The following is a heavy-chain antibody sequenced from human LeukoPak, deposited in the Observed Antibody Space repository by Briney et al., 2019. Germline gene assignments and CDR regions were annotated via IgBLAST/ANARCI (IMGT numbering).Heavy chain of an antibody. Sequence: ASVKVSCKASGYTFTSYDINWVRQATGQGLKWMGWMNPNSGNTGYAQKFQGRVTMTRNTSISTAYMELSSLRSEDTAVYYCARGRGWYWEDAFDIWGQGTMVTVSS. V-gene: IGHV1-8*01. J-gene: IGHJ3*02. CDR3: ARGRGWYWEDAFDI. CDR2: MNPNSGNT. D-gene: IGHD2-15*01. CDR1: GYTFTSYD.